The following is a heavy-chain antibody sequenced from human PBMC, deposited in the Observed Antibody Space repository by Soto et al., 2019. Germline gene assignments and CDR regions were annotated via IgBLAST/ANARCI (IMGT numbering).Heavy chain of an antibody. Sequence: ASVKISCKASGYTFTGYYMHWVRQAPGQGLEWMGWINPNSGGTNYAQKFQGRVTMTRDTSISTAYMELSRLRSDDTAVYYCARVGGAAHDAFEIWGQGTMVTVSS. CDR3: ARVGGAAHDAFEI. CDR2: INPNSGGT. D-gene: IGHD6-6*01. CDR1: GYTFTGYY. J-gene: IGHJ3*02. V-gene: IGHV1-2*02.